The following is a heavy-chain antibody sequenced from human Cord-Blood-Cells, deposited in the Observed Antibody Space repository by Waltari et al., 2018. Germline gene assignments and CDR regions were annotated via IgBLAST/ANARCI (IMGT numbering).Heavy chain of an antibody. Sequence: EVQLVESGGGLVQPGGSLRLSCAASGFTFSSYWMHWVRQAPGKGLVWVSSINSDGSNTSYADSVKGRFTISRDNAKNTLYLQMNSLRAEDTAVYYCARDHVGATNDYWGQGTLVTVSS. CDR1: GFTFSSYW. J-gene: IGHJ4*02. V-gene: IGHV3-74*01. CDR2: INSDGSNT. CDR3: ARDHVGATNDY. D-gene: IGHD1-26*01.